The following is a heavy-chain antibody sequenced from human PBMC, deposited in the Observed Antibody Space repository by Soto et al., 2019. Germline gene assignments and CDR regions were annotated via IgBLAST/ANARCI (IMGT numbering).Heavy chain of an antibody. CDR1: GFTFSSYG. D-gene: IGHD4-17*01. V-gene: IGHV3-33*01. CDR3: ARDQYGDTLGYGMDV. J-gene: IGHJ6*02. Sequence: GGSLRLSCAASGFTFSSYGMHWVRQAPGKGLEWVAVIWYDGSNKYYADSVKGRFTISRDNSKNTLYLQMNSLRAEDTAVYYCARDQYGDTLGYGMDVWGQGTTVTVSS. CDR2: IWYDGSNK.